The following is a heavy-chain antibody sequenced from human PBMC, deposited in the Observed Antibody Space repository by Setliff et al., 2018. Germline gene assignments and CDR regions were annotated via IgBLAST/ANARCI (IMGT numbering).Heavy chain of an antibody. CDR1: GYTFTSYG. D-gene: IGHD6-13*01. CDR2: ISAYNGNT. Sequence: ASVKVSCKASGYTFTSYGISWVRQAPGQGLEWMGWISAYNGNTNYAQKLQGRVTMTTDTSTSTAYMELRSLRSDNTAVYYCARVGSSSWLHPDVYYYYGMDVWGQGTTVTVSS. J-gene: IGHJ6*02. CDR3: ARVGSSSWLHPDVYYYYGMDV. V-gene: IGHV1-18*01.